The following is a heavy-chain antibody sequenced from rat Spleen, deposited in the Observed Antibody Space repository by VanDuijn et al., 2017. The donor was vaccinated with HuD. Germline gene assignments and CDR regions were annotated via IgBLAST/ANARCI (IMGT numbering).Heavy chain of an antibody. J-gene: IGHJ2*01. Sequence: EVQLVESGGGLVQPGRSLKLSCVASGFSFTNYGMAWVRQAPTKGLEWVATITNTGGDTFYPDSVRGQFTISRDDAKSTLYLQMNSLRSEDTATYYCTTQWELYHWGQGVLVTVSS. CDR3: TTQWELYH. CDR1: GFSFTNYG. CDR2: ITNTGGDT. V-gene: IGHV5-29*01. D-gene: IGHD5-1*01.